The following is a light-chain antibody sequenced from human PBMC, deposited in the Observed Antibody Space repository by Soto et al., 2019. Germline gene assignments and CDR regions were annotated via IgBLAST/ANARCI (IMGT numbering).Light chain of an antibody. V-gene: IGLV2-8*01. CDR3: GSWDSSLSAYV. CDR1: SSDVGGYDY. Sequence: LTQPPSASGSPGQSVTISCTGTSSDVGGYDYVSWYQQHPGKAPKLIIYELNKRHSGVPDRFSGSKSGNTASLTVSGLQAEDEADYYCGSWDSSLSAYVFATGTKVTAL. J-gene: IGLJ1*01. CDR2: ELN.